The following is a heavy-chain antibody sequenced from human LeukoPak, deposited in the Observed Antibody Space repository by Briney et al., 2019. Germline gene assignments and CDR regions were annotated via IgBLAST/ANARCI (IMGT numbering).Heavy chain of an antibody. V-gene: IGHV4-39*01. J-gene: IGHJ4*02. D-gene: IGHD1-26*01. CDR3: ATPNSGRFYYLDY. CDR2: IDYSGTS. CDR1: GGSISNSNSY. Sequence: SETLSLTCTVSGGSISNSNSYWGWIRQAPGKGLERIGTIDYSGTSHYKPSLKSRVTMSVDTSKNQVSLSLSSMTAADTADYYCATPNSGRFYYLDYWGQGILVTVSS.